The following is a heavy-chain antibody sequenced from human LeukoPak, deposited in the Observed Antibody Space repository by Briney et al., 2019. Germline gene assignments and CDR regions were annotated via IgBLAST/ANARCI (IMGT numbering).Heavy chain of an antibody. Sequence: GGSLRLSCAASGFTFGDYAMPWVRQAPGRGLEWVSRIDWNGGSTTYADSVKGRFTILRDNAKNSLYLQMNSLRAEDTAVYYCAKEGNQQLVPRKYVYGLDVWAQGPTVPVPS. CDR3: AKEGNQQLVPRKYVYGLDV. CDR2: IDWNGGST. D-gene: IGHD6-13*01. V-gene: IGHV3-20*04. J-gene: IGHJ6*02. CDR1: GFTFGDYA.